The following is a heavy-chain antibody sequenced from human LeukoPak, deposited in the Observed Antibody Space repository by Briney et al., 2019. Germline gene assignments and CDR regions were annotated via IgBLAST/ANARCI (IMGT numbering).Heavy chain of an antibody. V-gene: IGHV3-48*01. Sequence: GGSLRLSCAASGFTFSNAWMNWVRQAPGKGLEWISYISNSGSPIYYADSVKGRFTISRDKDKSSLYLQMNSLAADDTAVYYCARGLALGLTVTPKAFDYWGQGTLVTVSS. D-gene: IGHD4-11*01. CDR3: ARGLALGLTVTPKAFDY. CDR1: GFTFSNAW. J-gene: IGHJ4*02. CDR2: ISNSGSPI.